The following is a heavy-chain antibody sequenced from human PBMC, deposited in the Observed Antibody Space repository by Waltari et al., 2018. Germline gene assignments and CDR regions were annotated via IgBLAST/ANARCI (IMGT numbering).Heavy chain of an antibody. CDR2: INPSGGST. J-gene: IGHJ4*02. CDR1: GYTFTSYY. Sequence: QVQLVQSGAEVKKPGASVKVSCKASGYTFTSYYMHWVRQAPGQGLEWMGIINPSGGSTSYAQKFQGRVTMTRDTSTSTVYMELSSLRSEDTAVYYCARDELSNDFWSGYPLDYFDYWGQGTLVTVSS. CDR3: ARDELSNDFWSGYPLDYFDY. V-gene: IGHV1-46*01. D-gene: IGHD3-3*01.